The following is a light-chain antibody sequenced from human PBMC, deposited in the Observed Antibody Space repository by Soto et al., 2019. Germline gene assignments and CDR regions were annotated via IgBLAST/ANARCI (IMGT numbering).Light chain of an antibody. J-gene: IGKJ1*01. V-gene: IGKV3-20*01. CDR1: QSVSRSY. CDR3: QQYGGSPWT. CDR2: GAS. Sequence: EIALTQSPGTLSLSPGERATHACRASQSVSRSYLAWYQQKPGQAPRLLIYGASSRATGIPDRFSGSGSGTDFTLTISRLDPEDFAVYYCQQYGGSPWTFGQGTKVEIK.